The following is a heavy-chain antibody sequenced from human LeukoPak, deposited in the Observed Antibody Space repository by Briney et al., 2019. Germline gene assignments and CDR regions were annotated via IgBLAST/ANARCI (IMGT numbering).Heavy chain of an antibody. CDR2: IRFDGSTK. V-gene: IGHV3-30*02. J-gene: IGHJ4*02. Sequence: PGGSLRLSCVASGITFRSSSMHWVRQAPGKGLEWLAFIRFDGSTKYYADSVRSRFTDSRDNSKSTLYLQMNSLRAEDTAVYYGAQPDFWGQGTLVTVSS. CDR1: GITFRSSS. CDR3: AQPDF.